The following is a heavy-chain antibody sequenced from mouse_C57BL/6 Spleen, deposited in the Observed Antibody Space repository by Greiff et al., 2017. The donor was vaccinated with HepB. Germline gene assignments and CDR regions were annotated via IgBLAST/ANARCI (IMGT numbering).Heavy chain of an antibody. D-gene: IGHD3-2*02. J-gene: IGHJ4*01. V-gene: IGHV1-54*01. CDR2: INPGSGGT. Sequence: QVQLQQSGAELVRPGTSVKVSCKASGYAFTNYLIEWVKQRPGQGLEWIGVINPGSGGTNYNEKFKGKATLTADKSSSTAYMQLSSLTSEDSAVYFCARGRQLRLHINGAMDYWGQGTSVTVSS. CDR3: ARGRQLRLHINGAMDY. CDR1: GYAFTNYL.